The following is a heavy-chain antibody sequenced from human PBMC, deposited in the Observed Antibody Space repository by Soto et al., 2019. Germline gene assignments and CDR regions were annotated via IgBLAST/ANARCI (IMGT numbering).Heavy chain of an antibody. V-gene: IGHV3-23*01. CDR1: GFTFSSYA. D-gene: IGHD2-8*01. CDR3: AKDPEDCTNGVCYTYFDY. J-gene: IGHJ4*02. CDR2: ISGSGGST. Sequence: EVQLLESGGGLVQPGGSLRLSCAASGFTFSSYAMSWVRQAPGKGLEWVSAISGSGGSTYYADSVKGRFTISRDNSKNTLYLQMNSLRAEDTAVYYCAKDPEDCTNGVCYTYFDYWGQGTLVTVSS.